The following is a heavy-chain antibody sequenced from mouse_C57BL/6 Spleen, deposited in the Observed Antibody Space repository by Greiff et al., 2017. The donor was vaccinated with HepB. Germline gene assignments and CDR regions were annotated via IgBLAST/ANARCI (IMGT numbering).Heavy chain of an antibody. V-gene: IGHV14-1*01. CDR1: GFNIKDYY. J-gene: IGHJ3*01. Sequence: EVQLQQSGAELVRPGASVKLSCTASGFNIKDYYMHWVKQRPEQGLEWIGRIDPEDGDTEYAPKFQGKATMTADTSSNTAYLQLSSLTSEDTAVYYCTYTRYGDSFAYGGQGTLVTVSA. CDR3: TYTRYGDSFAY. CDR2: IDPEDGDT. D-gene: IGHD2-13*01.